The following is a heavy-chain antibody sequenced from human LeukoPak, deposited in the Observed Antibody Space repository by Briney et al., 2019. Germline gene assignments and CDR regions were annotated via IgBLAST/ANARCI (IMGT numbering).Heavy chain of an antibody. J-gene: IGHJ4*02. CDR3: ARHTYYYDSLELDY. D-gene: IGHD3-22*01. Sequence: SETLNLTCTVSGGSVSNYYWSWIRQPPGKGLEWIGYIYYSGSTNYNPSLKSRVTISVDTSKNQFSLKLSSVTAADTAAYYCARHTYYYDSLELDYWGRGTLVTVSS. CDR1: GGSVSNYY. CDR2: IYYSGST. V-gene: IGHV4-59*08.